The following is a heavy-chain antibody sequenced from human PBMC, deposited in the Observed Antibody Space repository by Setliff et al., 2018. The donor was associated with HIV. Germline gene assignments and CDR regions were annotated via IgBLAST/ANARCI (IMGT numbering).Heavy chain of an antibody. V-gene: IGHV4-38-2*02. CDR1: GYSISSGFY. CDR3: AREPRTTMIRSAFDI. CDR2: IYNSGST. Sequence: SETLSLTCTVSGYSISSGFYWGWIRQPPGKGLEWIGNIYNSGSTYYNPSLKSRVTISVDTSKNQFSLKLSSVTAADTAVYYCAREPRTTMIRSAFDIWGQGTMVTVSS. J-gene: IGHJ3*02. D-gene: IGHD3-22*01.